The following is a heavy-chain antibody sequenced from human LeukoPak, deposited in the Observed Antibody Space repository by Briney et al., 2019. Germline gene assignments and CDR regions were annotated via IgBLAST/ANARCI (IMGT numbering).Heavy chain of an antibody. CDR2: IKQDGSEK. Sequence: GGSLRLSCAASGFTFSDSWMSWVRQAPGKGLEWVANIKQDGSEKYYVDSVKGRFTISRDNAKNSLYLQMNSLRAEDTAMYYCARDSAGNDYWGQGTLVTVSS. CDR1: GFTFSDSW. J-gene: IGHJ4*02. D-gene: IGHD6-13*01. CDR3: ARDSAGNDY. V-gene: IGHV3-7*01.